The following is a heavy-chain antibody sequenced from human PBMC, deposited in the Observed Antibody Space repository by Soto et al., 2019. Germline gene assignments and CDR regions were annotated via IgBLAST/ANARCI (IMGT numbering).Heavy chain of an antibody. V-gene: IGHV4-59*08. CDR2: IFYFGST. CDR1: SGSISSYY. Sequence: SETLSLTCTVSSGSISSYYWSWIRQPPGKGLEWIGYIFYFGSTNYNPSLKSRVTLSIDTSKNQLSLKLSSVTAADTAVYYCARHSPDFDWLSQFDYWGQGTLVTVSS. D-gene: IGHD3-9*01. J-gene: IGHJ4*02. CDR3: ARHSPDFDWLSQFDY.